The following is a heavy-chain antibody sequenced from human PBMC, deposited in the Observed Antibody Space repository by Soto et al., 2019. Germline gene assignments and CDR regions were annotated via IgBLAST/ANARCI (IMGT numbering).Heavy chain of an antibody. J-gene: IGHJ4*02. CDR2: INPSAGST. CDR1: GYTFTRYY. V-gene: IGHV1-46*01. CDR3: ARDQSAVISDY. D-gene: IGHD3-22*01. Sequence: RASVKVSCKASGYTFTRYYMHWVRQAPGQGLEWMGIINPSAGSTSYAQKFQGRVTMTSDTSTSTVYMELTSLRSEDTAVYYCARDQSAVISDYWGQGTLVTVSS.